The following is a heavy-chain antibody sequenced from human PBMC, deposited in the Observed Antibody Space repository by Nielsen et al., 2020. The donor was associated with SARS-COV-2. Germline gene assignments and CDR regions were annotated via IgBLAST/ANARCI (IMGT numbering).Heavy chain of an antibody. Sequence: SETLSLTCTASGGSISSYYWSWIRQLPGKGLEWIGYIYYSGSTNYNPSLKSRVTISVDTSKNQFSLKLSYVTAADTAVYYCARGTKSYYDFWTGSYYYYYYLDVWGKGTTVTVTS. CDR2: IYYSGST. J-gene: IGHJ6*03. CDR1: GGSISSYY. V-gene: IGHV4-59*01. D-gene: IGHD3-3*01. CDR3: ARGTKSYYDFWTGSYYYYYYLDV.